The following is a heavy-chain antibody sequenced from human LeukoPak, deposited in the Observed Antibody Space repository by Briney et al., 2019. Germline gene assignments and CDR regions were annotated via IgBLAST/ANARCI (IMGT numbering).Heavy chain of an antibody. Sequence: SETLSLTCTVSGGSISSYYWGWIRQPPGKGLEWIGSIYHSGSTYYNPSLKSRVTISVDTSKNQFSLKLSSVTAADTAVYYCARRALYYYYMDVWGKGTTVTISS. CDR1: GGSISSYY. J-gene: IGHJ6*03. CDR2: IYHSGST. CDR3: ARRALYYYYMDV. V-gene: IGHV4-39*01.